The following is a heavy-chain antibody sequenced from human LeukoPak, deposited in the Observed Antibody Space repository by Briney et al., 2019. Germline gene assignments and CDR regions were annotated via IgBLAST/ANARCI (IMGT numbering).Heavy chain of an antibody. J-gene: IGHJ4*02. V-gene: IGHV4-39*01. CDR3: ARRGRTKYCSSTSCYEANFDY. Sequence: GSLRLSCAVSGFTFSNYAMNWDRQPPGKGLEWIGSIYYSGSTYYNPSLKSRVAMSLDTSKNQFSLKLSSVTAADTAVYYCARRGRTKYCSSTSCYEANFDYWGQGTLVTVSS. D-gene: IGHD2-2*01. CDR2: IYYSGST. CDR1: GFTFSNYA.